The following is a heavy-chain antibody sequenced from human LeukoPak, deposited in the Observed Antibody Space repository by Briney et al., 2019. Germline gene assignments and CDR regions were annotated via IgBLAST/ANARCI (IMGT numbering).Heavy chain of an antibody. CDR2: IFAGGAP. Sequence: PGGSLRLSCAASGFSDNSDYMTWVRQPPGKGLEWVGVIFAGGAPYYADSVKGRFTFSRDNAKNTLYLQMNSLRAEDTAVYYCTRVRFNYGNDAFDIWGQGTMVTVSS. D-gene: IGHD3-10*01. CDR3: TRVRFNYGNDAFDI. V-gene: IGHV3-53*03. CDR1: GFSDNSDY. J-gene: IGHJ3*02.